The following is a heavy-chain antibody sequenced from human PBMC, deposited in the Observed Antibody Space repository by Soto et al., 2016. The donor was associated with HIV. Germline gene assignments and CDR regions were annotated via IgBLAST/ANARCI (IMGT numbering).Heavy chain of an antibody. CDR1: GYTFTRYY. Sequence: QVQLVQSGAEVKKPGASVKVSCKASGYTFTRYYMHWVRQAPGQGPEWMGIINPSGGSTSYAQKFQGRVTMTRDTSTNTVYMELNSLRSEDTAVYYCASAPNWGSGGVXYWGQGTLVTVSS. D-gene: IGHD7-27*01. V-gene: IGHV1-46*01. CDR2: INPSGGST. J-gene: IGHJ4*02. CDR3: ASAPNWGSGGVXY.